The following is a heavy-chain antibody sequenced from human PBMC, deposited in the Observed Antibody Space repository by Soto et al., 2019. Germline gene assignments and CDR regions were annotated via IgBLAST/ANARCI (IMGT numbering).Heavy chain of an antibody. CDR2: ISSSSSYI. CDR1: GFTFSSYS. J-gene: IGHJ4*02. CDR3: ASISGYDPFWEDY. Sequence: EVQLVESGGGLVKPGGSLRLSCAASGFTFSSYSMNWVRQAPGKGLEWVSSISSSSSYIYYADSVKGRFTISRDNAKNSLYLQMNSLRAEDTAVYYCASISGYDPFWEDYWGQGTLVTVSS. V-gene: IGHV3-21*01. D-gene: IGHD5-12*01.